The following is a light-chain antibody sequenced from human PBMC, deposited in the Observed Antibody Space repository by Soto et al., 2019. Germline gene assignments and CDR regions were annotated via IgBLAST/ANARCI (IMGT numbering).Light chain of an antibody. CDR1: LPVRDNF. J-gene: IGKJ1*01. CDR2: DVS. Sequence: NVLTQSPGTLSLSPGQMATLTCRASLPVRDNFLAWYQQKPGQTPRVLIYDVSTRATAVPDRFSGSGSATDFTLTISRPEPGDSSVYFCHQYHSSPTFGQGTKVEIK. V-gene: IGKV3-20*01. CDR3: HQYHSSPT.